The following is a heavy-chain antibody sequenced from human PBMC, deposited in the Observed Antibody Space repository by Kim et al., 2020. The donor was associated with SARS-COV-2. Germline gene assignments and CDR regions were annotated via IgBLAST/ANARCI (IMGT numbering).Heavy chain of an antibody. CDR1: GGSISSSSYY. CDR2: IYYSGST. CDR3: ARLLYYYGSGSVWFDP. V-gene: IGHV4-39*01. D-gene: IGHD3-10*01. Sequence: SETLSLTCTVSGGSISSSSYYWGWIRQPPGKGLEWIGSIYYSGSTYYNPSLKSRVTISVDTSKNQFSLKLSSVTAADTAVYYCARLLYYYGSGSVWFDPWGQGTLVTVSS. J-gene: IGHJ5*02.